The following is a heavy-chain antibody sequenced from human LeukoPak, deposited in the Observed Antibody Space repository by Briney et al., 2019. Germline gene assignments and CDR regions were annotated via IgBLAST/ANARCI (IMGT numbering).Heavy chain of an antibody. CDR1: GFTFSSYA. CDR3: ARDRPYDGVSSSWYPY. CDR2: ISYDGSNK. J-gene: IGHJ4*02. V-gene: IGHV3-30-3*01. D-gene: IGHD6-13*01. Sequence: PGGSLRLSCAASGFTFSSYAMPWVRQAPGKGLEWVAVISYDGSNKYYADSVKGRFTISRDNSKNTLYLQMNSLRAEDTAVYYCARDRPYDGVSSSWYPYWGQGTLVTVSS.